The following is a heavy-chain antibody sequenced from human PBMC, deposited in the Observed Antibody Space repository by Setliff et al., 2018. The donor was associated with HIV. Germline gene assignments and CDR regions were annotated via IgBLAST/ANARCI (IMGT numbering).Heavy chain of an antibody. CDR1: GFSFSSYS. V-gene: IGHV3-21*01. CDR2: ISSGTRYI. D-gene: IGHD6-13*01. Sequence: GESLKISCAASGFSFSSYSMNWVRQAPGKGLEWVSSISSGTRYIHYADSVKGRFTISRDNVKNALYLQMNSLRAEDTAVYYCARGGSNSWSPFDYWGQGTLVTVSS. J-gene: IGHJ4*02. CDR3: ARGGSNSWSPFDY.